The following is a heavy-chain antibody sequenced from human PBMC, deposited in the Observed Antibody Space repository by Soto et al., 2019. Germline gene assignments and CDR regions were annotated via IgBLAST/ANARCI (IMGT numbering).Heavy chain of an antibody. CDR2: ISYDGSNK. CDR1: GFTFSNYG. D-gene: IGHD6-19*01. CDR3: AGGWYFFDY. Sequence: QVQLVESGGGVVQPGRSLRLSCAASGFTFSNYGMHWARQAPGKGLEWVAGISYDGSNKYYADSVKGRFTISRDNSKNTLYLQMNSLRNEDTAVYYCAGGWYFFDYCGQGTLVTVSP. V-gene: IGHV3-30*03. J-gene: IGHJ4*02.